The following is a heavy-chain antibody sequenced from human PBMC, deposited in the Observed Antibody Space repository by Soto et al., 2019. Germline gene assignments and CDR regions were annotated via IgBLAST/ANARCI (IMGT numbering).Heavy chain of an antibody. Sequence: HPGGSLRLSCAASGFTFSSYAMSWVRQAPGKGLEWVSAISGSGGSTYYADSVKGRFTISRDNSKNTLYLQMNSLRAEDTAVYYCGIHGMRNYDIFTEWFDPWGQGTLVTVSS. CDR1: GFTFSSYA. CDR3: GIHGMRNYDIFTEWFDP. J-gene: IGHJ5*02. V-gene: IGHV3-23*01. D-gene: IGHD3-9*01. CDR2: ISGSGGST.